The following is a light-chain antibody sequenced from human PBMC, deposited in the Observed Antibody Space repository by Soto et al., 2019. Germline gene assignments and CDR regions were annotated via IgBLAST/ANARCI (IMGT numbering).Light chain of an antibody. V-gene: IGKV1-5*03. CDR1: QSISTW. Sequence: DIQMTQSPSTLSASVGDRVTITCRASQSISTWLAWYQQKPGKAPYLLIYKASTLQSGVQSRFRGSASGTEFTLTISNLQPDDFATYYCQHYDGYPLTFGGGTKVEIK. CDR3: QHYDGYPLT. J-gene: IGKJ4*01. CDR2: KAS.